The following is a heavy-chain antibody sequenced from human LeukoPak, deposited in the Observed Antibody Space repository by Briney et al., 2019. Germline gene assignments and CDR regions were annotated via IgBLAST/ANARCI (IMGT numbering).Heavy chain of an antibody. CDR1: GYTFTGYY. Sequence: ASVKVSCKASGYTFTGYYMHWVRQAPGQGLEWMGWINSNSGGTNYAQKFQGRVTMTRDTSISTAYMELSRPRSDDTAVYYCARANRGSVFNAWSQGTLVTVSS. CDR3: ARANRGSVFNA. V-gene: IGHV1-2*02. J-gene: IGHJ5*02. CDR2: INSNSGGT. D-gene: IGHD2/OR15-2a*01.